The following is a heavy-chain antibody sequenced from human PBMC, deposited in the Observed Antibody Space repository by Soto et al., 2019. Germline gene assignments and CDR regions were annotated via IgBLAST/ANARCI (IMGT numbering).Heavy chain of an antibody. D-gene: IGHD3-22*01. Sequence: QVQLQESGPGLVKPSQTLSLTCTVSGGSISSGDYYWSWIRQPPGKGLEWIGYIYYSGSTYYNPSLKSRVTLSVDTSKNQFSLKLSSVTAADTAVYYCARSRGSGLTNQPSRIRYYYYGMDVWGQGTTVTVSS. CDR3: ARSRGSGLTNQPSRIRYYYYGMDV. CDR1: GGSISSGDYY. CDR2: IYYSGST. V-gene: IGHV4-30-4*01. J-gene: IGHJ6*02.